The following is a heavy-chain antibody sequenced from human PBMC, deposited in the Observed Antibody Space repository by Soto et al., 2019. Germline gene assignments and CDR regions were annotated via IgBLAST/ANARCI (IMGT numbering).Heavy chain of an antibody. D-gene: IGHD6-13*01. V-gene: IGHV1-69*15. CDR1: GGTFSNYA. J-gene: IGHJ3*02. Sequence: QVQLVQSGAELKKPGSSVKVSCQASGGTFSNYAIRWVRQAPGQGLERMGRIIPSFGITNYAQNFRGRVTITADEYTTTAYMELSSLRSDDTALYYCARELPPAPGSFREDALDIWGQGTMITVSS. CDR3: ARELPPAPGSFREDALDI. CDR2: IIPSFGIT.